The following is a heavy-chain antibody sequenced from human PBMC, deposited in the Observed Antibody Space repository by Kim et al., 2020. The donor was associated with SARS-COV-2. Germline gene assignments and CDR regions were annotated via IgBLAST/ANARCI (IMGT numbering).Heavy chain of an antibody. V-gene: IGHV7-4-1*02. J-gene: IGHJ3*02. CDR2: INTNTGNP. D-gene: IGHD3-9*01. CDR3: ARETLGAYDILTGYYPAVAFDI. CDR1: GYTFTSYA. Sequence: ASVKVSCKASGYTFTSYAMNWVRQAPGQGLEWMGWINTNTGNPTYAQGFTGRFVFSLDTSVSTAYLQISSLKAEDTAVYYCARETLGAYDILTGYYPAVAFDIWGQGTMVTVSS.